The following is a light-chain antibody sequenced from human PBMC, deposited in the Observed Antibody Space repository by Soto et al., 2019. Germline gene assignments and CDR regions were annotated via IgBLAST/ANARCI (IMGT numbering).Light chain of an antibody. CDR1: QSLLYSDGKTY. J-gene: IGKJ5*01. V-gene: IGKV2D-29*01. CDR3: MQRTHVPIT. Sequence: DILVTQTPLSLSFTPGQPSSRSGKSSQSLLYSDGKTYLYWYLQRPGQPPQLLIYDVSNRFSGVPDRFSGSGSGTDFTLKISRVEAEDVGVYYCMQRTHVPITFGQGTRLEIK. CDR2: DVS.